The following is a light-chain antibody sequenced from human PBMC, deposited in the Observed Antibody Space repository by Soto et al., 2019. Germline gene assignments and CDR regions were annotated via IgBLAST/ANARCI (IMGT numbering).Light chain of an antibody. V-gene: IGKV1-39*01. J-gene: IGKJ2*01. CDR3: QQSYSSPQRYT. CDR1: QSISNS. CDR2: AAS. Sequence: DIQMTQSPSSLSASVGDRVTITCRTSQSISNSLNWYQQKPGKAPDLLIYAASNLQSGVPSRFTGSGSATDFTLTISSLQPEDFTTFYYQQSYSSPQRYTFGQGTKLQIK.